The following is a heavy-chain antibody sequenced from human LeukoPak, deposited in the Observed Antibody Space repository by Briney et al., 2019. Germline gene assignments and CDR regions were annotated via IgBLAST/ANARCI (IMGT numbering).Heavy chain of an antibody. V-gene: IGHV7-4-1*02. Sequence: ASVKVSCKTSGYTFSSYTITWVRQAPGRGLEWMGWINTNTGNPTYAQGFTGRYVFSLDTSVSTAHLQISGLTADDTAVYFCGRDPRLGIRGYTYGYIDYWGQGTLVTVSS. CDR2: INTNTGNP. CDR1: GYTFSSYT. J-gene: IGHJ4*02. CDR3: GRDPRLGIRGYTYGYIDY. D-gene: IGHD5-18*01.